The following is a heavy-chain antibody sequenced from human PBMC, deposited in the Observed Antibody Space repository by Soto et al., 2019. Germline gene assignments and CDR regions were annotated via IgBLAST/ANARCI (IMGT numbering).Heavy chain of an antibody. J-gene: IGHJ4*02. Sequence: SETLSLTCTVSGGSISSYYWSWIRQPPGKGLEWIGYIYYSGSTNYNPSLKSRVTISVDTSKNQFSLKLSSVTAADTAVYYCARGGVATTFDYWGQGTLVTVSS. D-gene: IGHD5-12*01. CDR2: IYYSGST. V-gene: IGHV4-59*01. CDR3: ARGGVATTFDY. CDR1: GGSISSYY.